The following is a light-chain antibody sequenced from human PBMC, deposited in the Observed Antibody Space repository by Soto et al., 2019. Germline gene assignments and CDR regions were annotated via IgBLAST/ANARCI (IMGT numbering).Light chain of an antibody. CDR2: GAS. CDR3: QQYNSYWT. Sequence: EIVMTQSPAPLSVSPGERATLSCRASQGVSSNLAWYQQKPGQAPRLLIYGASSRATGIPDRFSGSGSGTEFTLTISSLQPDDFATYYCQQYNSYWTLGQGTKVDIK. V-gene: IGKV3D-15*01. CDR1: QGVSSN. J-gene: IGKJ1*01.